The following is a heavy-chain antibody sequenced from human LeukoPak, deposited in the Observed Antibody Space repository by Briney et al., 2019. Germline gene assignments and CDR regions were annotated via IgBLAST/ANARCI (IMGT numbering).Heavy chain of an antibody. J-gene: IGHJ4*02. Sequence: GGSLRLSCAASGFTLSSYAMHWVRQAPGKGLEYVSAISSNGGSTYYANSVKGRFTISRDNSKNTLYLQMGSLRAEDTALYYCVRDASSSFRHFDYWGQGTQVTVSS. CDR2: ISSNGGST. V-gene: IGHV3-64*01. D-gene: IGHD6-13*01. CDR1: GFTLSSYA. CDR3: VRDASSSFRHFDY.